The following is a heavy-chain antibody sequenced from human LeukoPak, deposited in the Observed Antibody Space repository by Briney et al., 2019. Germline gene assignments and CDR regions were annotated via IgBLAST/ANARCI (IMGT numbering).Heavy chain of an antibody. CDR2: IVVGSGNT. CDR3: ARDMRYDSSGKYYYYMDV. Sequence: ASVKVSCKASGFTFTSSAMQWVRQARGQRLEWIGWIVVGSGNTNYAQKFQERVTITRDMSTSTVYMELSSLRSEDTAVYYCARDMRYDSSGKYYYYMDVWGKGTTVTVSS. D-gene: IGHD3-22*01. J-gene: IGHJ6*03. V-gene: IGHV1-58*02. CDR1: GFTFTSSA.